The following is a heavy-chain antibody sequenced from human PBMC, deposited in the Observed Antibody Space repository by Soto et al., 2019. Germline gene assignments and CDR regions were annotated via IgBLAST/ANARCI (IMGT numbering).Heavy chain of an antibody. CDR3: ASRDY. J-gene: IGHJ4*02. CDR2: ISSSGGYI. CDR1: GFTFSDSY. V-gene: IGHV3-11*06. Sequence: QVTLVESGGGLVQPGGSLRLSCAASGFTFSDSYMNWIRQAPGKGLEWVSYISSSGGYIKYADSVKGRFTVFRDNAKNSLFLQMNRLRVEDTAVYYCASRDYWGQGTLVTVSS.